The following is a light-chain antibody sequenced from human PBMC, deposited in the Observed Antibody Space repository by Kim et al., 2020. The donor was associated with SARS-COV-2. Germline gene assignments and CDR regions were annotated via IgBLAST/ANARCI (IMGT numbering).Light chain of an antibody. Sequence: VQPVRNTCKGDSPRTYSAIWHKQKPGQAPLLVINGKNNRPSGNPDRISGSSSGRTASLTIIGTQAEDEGDYYCNSRDSSGNHLICGGGTQLTVL. CDR3: NSRDSSGNHLI. CDR2: GKN. V-gene: IGLV3-19*01. CDR1: SPRTYS. J-gene: IGLJ2*01.